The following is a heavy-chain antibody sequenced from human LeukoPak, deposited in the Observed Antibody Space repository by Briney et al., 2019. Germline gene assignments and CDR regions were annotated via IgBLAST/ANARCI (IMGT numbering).Heavy chain of an antibody. J-gene: IGHJ5*02. CDR2: INPNSGGT. D-gene: IGHD3-10*01. CDR3: ARDIHYGSGSQAWFGP. V-gene: IGHV1-2*02. Sequence: ASVKVSCKASGYTFTAYYMHWVRQAPGQGLEWMGWINPNSGGTKYAQKFQGRVTMTRDTSISTASMELSRLISDDTAVYYCARDIHYGSGSQAWFGPWGQGTLVTVSS. CDR1: GYTFTAYY.